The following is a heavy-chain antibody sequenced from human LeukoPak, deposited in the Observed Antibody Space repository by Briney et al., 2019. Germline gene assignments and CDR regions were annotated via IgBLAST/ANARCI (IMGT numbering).Heavy chain of an antibody. D-gene: IGHD3-9*01. J-gene: IGHJ4*02. Sequence: KASETLSLTCTVSGGSISSYYWSWIRQPPGKGLEWIGYIYYSGSTSYNPSLKSRVTISVDTSKNQFSLKLSSVTAADTAVYYCASMGSRSTGYIAYWGQGTLVTVSS. CDR3: ASMGSRSTGYIAY. CDR1: GGSISSYY. CDR2: IYYSGST. V-gene: IGHV4-59*01.